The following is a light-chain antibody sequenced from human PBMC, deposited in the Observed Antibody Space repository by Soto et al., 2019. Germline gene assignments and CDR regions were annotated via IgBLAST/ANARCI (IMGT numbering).Light chain of an antibody. J-gene: IGLJ1*01. V-gene: IGLV1-44*01. Sequence: QSVLTQPPSASGTPGQRGTISCSGSSSNIGSNTVNWYQQLPGTAPKLLIYSNNHRPSGVPDRFSGSKSGTSASLAISGLQSEDEADYYCAAWDDSLNGYVFGTGTKLTVL. CDR1: SSNIGSNT. CDR2: SNN. CDR3: AAWDDSLNGYV.